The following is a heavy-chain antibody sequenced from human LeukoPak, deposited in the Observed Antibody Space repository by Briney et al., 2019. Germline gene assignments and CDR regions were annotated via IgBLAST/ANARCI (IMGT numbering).Heavy chain of an antibody. CDR3: ARDRLDGAAAGWYFDL. J-gene: IGHJ2*01. V-gene: IGHV4-30-4*01. CDR2: IYYSGST. CDR1: GGSISSGDYH. Sequence: SETLSLTCTVSGGSISSGDYHWSWIRQPPGKGLEWIGYIYYSGSTYYNPSLKSRVTISVDTSKNQFSLKLSSVTAADTAVYYCARDRLDGAAAGWYFDLWGRGTLVTVSS. D-gene: IGHD6-13*01.